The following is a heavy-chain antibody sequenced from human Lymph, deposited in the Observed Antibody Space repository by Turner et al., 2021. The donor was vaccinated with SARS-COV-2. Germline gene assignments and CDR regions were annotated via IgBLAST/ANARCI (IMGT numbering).Heavy chain of an antibody. CDR3: ARETVNNWVDP. CDR1: GGSMNSNY. CDR2: IYYRGST. D-gene: IGHD2-21*02. J-gene: IGHJ5*02. V-gene: IGHV4-59*01. Sequence: QVQLQESGPRLVKPLETLSLTCTVSGGSMNSNYWSWIRQPPGRRLEWIGYIYYRGSTNYNHSLESRVTISVDTSRNQFSLNLTSVTAADTAIYYCARETVNNWVDPWGQGTLVTVSS.